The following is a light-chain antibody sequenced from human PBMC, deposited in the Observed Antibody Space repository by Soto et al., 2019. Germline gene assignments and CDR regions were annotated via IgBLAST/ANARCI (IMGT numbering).Light chain of an antibody. CDR3: QHRSNWPPVFT. V-gene: IGKV3D-20*02. CDR2: GAS. J-gene: IGKJ5*01. CDR1: QSIGSSY. Sequence: EVVLTQSPGTLSLYPGERATLSCRASQSIGSSYLAWYQQKPGQAPRLLIYGASSRATGIPDRFSGSGSGTDLTLNISSLEPADFAVYYCQHRSNWPPVFTFGQGTRWRL.